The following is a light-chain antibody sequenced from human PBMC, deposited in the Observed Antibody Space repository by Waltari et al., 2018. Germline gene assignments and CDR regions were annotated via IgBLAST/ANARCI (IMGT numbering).Light chain of an antibody. CDR3: SSYTSTWV. V-gene: IGLV2-14*01. CDR2: DVS. Sequence: QSALTPSASVSGSPGQSITTSCTGTSSDFAVFNYVSWYQQHPGQAPQLMIYDVSKLPSGVSNRFSGSKSGNTTSLTISGLQAEDEADYYCSSYTSTWVFGGGTKLTVL. J-gene: IGLJ3*02. CDR1: SSDFAVFNY.